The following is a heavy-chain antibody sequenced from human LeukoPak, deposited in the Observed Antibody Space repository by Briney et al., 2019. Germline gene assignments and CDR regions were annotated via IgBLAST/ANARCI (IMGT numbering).Heavy chain of an antibody. CDR2: IGTAGDT. D-gene: IGHD2-2*01. Sequence: GGSLRLSCAASGFTFSSYDMHWVRQATGKGLEWVSAIGTAGDTYYPGSVKGRFTISRENAKNSLYLQMNSLRAGDTAVYYCARGSTSLDAFDNWGQGTMVTVSS. CDR3: ARGSTSLDAFDN. CDR1: GFTFSSYD. V-gene: IGHV3-13*01. J-gene: IGHJ3*02.